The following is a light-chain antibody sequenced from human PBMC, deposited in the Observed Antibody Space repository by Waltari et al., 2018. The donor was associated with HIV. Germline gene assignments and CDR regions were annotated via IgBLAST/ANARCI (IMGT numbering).Light chain of an antibody. CDR3: QSYDGTTVV. CDR1: SGGICSTY. V-gene: IGLV6-57*01. CDR2: EDS. J-gene: IGLJ2*01. Sequence: NFILTQSHSVSESPGKTVTISCTRSSGGICSTYIQWYQQRPGRSPDTVIYEDSQRPSGVPKRFSGSVDSSSNSASLTISGLKTEDEADYFCQSYDGTTVVFGGGTRLTVL.